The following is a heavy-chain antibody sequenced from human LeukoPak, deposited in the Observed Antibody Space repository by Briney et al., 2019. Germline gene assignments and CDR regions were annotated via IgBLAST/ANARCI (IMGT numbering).Heavy chain of an antibody. CDR1: GFTFDDYG. J-gene: IGHJ3*02. Sequence: GGSLRLSCAASGFTFDDYGMSWVRQAPGKGLEWVSGINWNGGRTGYADSVKGRFTISRDNAKNSLYLQMNSLRAEDTALYHCARPCYGSVSYHDAFDIWGQGTMVTVSS. V-gene: IGHV3-20*01. CDR2: INWNGGRT. D-gene: IGHD3-10*01. CDR3: ARPCYGSVSYHDAFDI.